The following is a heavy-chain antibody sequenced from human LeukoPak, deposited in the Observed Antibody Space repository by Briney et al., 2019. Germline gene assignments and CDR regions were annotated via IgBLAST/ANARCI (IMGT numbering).Heavy chain of an antibody. CDR1: GGSISTYF. V-gene: IGHV4-59*01. D-gene: IGHD3-22*01. Sequence: SETLSLTCTVSGGSISTYFWTWIRQPPGKGLEWIGNIYYSGSTNYRPSLKSRATISVDTSRNQFSLRLSSVTAADTAVYYGARCQSKYFYDRGGFDIWGQGTMVTVSS. J-gene: IGHJ3*02. CDR3: ARCQSKYFYDRGGFDI. CDR2: IYYSGST.